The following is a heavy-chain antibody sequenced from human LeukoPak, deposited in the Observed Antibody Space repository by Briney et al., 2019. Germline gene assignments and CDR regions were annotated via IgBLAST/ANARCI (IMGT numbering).Heavy chain of an antibody. CDR2: IYYSGST. J-gene: IGHJ4*02. D-gene: IGHD5-12*01. Sequence: SETLSLTCTVSGGSISSGDYYWGWIRQPPGKGLEWIGNIYYSGSTYYNPPLKSRVTISVDTSKNQFSLNLISVTAADTAVYYCSRWVATPRGYFDYWGQGTLVTVSS. V-gene: IGHV4-39*01. CDR1: GGSISSGDYY. CDR3: SRWVATPRGYFDY.